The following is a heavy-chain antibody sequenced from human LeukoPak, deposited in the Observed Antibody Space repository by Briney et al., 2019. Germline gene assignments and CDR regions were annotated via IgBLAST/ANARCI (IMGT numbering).Heavy chain of an antibody. Sequence: GGSLRLSCAASGFTFSSYNMNWVRQAPGKGLEWVSSISRSSTYTYYADSVKGRFTISRDNAKNSLYLQMNSLRAEDTAVYYCARAISMVRGVDYWGQGTLVTVSS. CDR3: ARAISMVRGVDY. V-gene: IGHV3-21*01. CDR1: GFTFSSYN. J-gene: IGHJ4*02. D-gene: IGHD3-10*01. CDR2: ISRSSTYT.